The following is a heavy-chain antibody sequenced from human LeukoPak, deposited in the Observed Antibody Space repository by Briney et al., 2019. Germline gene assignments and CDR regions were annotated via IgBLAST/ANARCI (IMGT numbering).Heavy chain of an antibody. CDR1: GYTFTGYY. D-gene: IGHD1-26*01. CDR3: ARIKSSNKDPISGSYFLY. CDR2: INPNSGGT. V-gene: IGHV1-2*02. Sequence: ASVKVSCKXSGYTFTGYYMHWVRQAPRQGPEWMGWINPNSGGTNYGQKFQGRVTMTRDTSISTAYMELSRLRSDDTAVYYCARIKSSNKDPISGSYFLYWGQGTLVTVSS. J-gene: IGHJ4*02.